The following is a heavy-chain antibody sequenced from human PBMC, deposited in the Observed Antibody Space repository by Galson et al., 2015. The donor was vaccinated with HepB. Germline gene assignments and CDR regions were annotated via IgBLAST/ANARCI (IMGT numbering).Heavy chain of an antibody. D-gene: IGHD6-13*01. CDR3: AKDHSTIAAVFEPSPLHGGGDAFDI. J-gene: IGHJ3*02. V-gene: IGHV3-23*01. Sequence: SLRLSCAASGFTFSSYAMSWVRQAPGKGLEWVSAISGSGGSTYYADSVKGRFTISRDNSKNTLYLQMNSLRAEDTAVYYCAKDHSTIAAVFEPSPLHGGGDAFDIWGQGTMVTVSS. CDR2: ISGSGGST. CDR1: GFTFSSYA.